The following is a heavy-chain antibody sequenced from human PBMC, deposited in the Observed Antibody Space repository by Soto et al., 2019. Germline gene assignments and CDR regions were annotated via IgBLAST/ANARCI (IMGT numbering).Heavy chain of an antibody. D-gene: IGHD2-21*01. Sequence: GGSLRLSCATSGFPFSDYYMSWIRQAPGKGLEWLSHISPKSTYRDYADSVKGRFTISRDNTKSSLFLQMNSLGVEDTAVYYCARGGGGGLFEHWGQGVLVTVSS. V-gene: IGHV3-11*06. CDR1: GFPFSDYY. CDR2: ISPKSTYR. J-gene: IGHJ4*02. CDR3: ARGGGGGLFEH.